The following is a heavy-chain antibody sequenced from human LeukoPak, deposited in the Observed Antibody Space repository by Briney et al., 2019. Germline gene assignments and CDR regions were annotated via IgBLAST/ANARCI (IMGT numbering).Heavy chain of an antibody. J-gene: IGHJ2*01. CDR2: INPNSGGT. V-gene: IGHV1-2*02. Sequence: GASVKVSCKASGYTFTGHYLHWVRQAPGQGSEWLGWINPNSGGTNYAQNFQGRVTMTRDTSITTAYMELNSLRSDDTAVYYCAIHWGSGWYFDLWGRGTQVTVSS. CDR3: AIHWGSGWYFDL. CDR1: GYTFTGHY. D-gene: IGHD7-27*01.